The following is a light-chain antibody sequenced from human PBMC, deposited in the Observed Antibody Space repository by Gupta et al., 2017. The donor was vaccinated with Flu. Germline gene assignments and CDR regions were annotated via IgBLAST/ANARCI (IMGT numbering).Light chain of an antibody. J-gene: IGKJ2*01. Sequence: SFSLSVGDRFTISCRASQGINSWLAWYQQKPGKAPTLLVYAASNLPTGVPSRFSGSGSGTDSTLTASSLQPEDFATYYCQPADSFPYTFG. CDR2: AAS. CDR3: QPADSFPYT. CDR1: QGINSW. V-gene: IGKV1-12*01.